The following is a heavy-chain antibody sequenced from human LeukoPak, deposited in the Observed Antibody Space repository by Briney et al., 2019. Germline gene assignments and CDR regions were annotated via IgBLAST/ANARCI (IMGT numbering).Heavy chain of an antibody. CDR1: GFTLADYA. J-gene: IGHJ6*02. CDR2: ISWESGGI. D-gene: IGHD6-13*01. Sequence: PGGSLRLSCAASGFTLADYAMDWVRQAPGKGLEWGSGISWESGGIGYADAVKSHFTISRDHATISLYLHMNSLSAEDTALYDCAKDQYSSSWSLYGMDVWGQGATVPVSS. CDR3: AKDQYSSSWSLYGMDV. V-gene: IGHV3-9*01.